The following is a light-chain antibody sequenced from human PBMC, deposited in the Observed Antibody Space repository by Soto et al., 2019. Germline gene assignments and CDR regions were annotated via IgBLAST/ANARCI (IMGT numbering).Light chain of an antibody. J-gene: IGLJ1*01. CDR1: SLNIGAGYD. V-gene: IGLV1-40*01. CDR3: QSYDSSLSGSYV. CDR2: GNS. Sequence: QLVLTQPPSVSGAPGQRVTISCTGRSLNIGAGYDVHWYQQLPGTAPKLLIYGNSNRPSGVPDRFSGSKSGTSASLAITGLQAEDEADYYCQSYDSSLSGSYVFGTGTKLTVL.